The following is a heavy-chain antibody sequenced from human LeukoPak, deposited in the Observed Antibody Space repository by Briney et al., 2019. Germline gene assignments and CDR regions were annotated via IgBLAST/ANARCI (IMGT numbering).Heavy chain of an antibody. D-gene: IGHD4-23*01. J-gene: IGHJ4*02. Sequence: GASVKVSCKASGGTFSSYAISWVRQAPGQGLEWMGGIIPIFGTANYAQKFQGRVTITADESTSTAYMELSSLRSEDTAVYYCAPQSDYGGNSGVGYWGQGTLVTVSS. V-gene: IGHV1-69*13. CDR3: APQSDYGGNSGVGY. CDR1: GGTFSSYA. CDR2: IIPIFGTA.